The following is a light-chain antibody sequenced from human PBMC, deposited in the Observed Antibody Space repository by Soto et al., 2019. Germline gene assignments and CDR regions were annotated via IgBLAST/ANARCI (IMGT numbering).Light chain of an antibody. V-gene: IGLV1-40*01. J-gene: IGLJ2*01. CDR3: QSYDSSLSGCVV. CDR1: SSNIGAGYD. CDR2: GNS. Sequence: QSVLTQPPSVSGAPGQRVTISCTRSSSNIGAGYDVHWYQQLPGTAPKLLIYGNSNRPSGVPDRFSGSKSGTSASLAITGLQAEDEADYYCQSYDSSLSGCVVFGGGTKVTVL.